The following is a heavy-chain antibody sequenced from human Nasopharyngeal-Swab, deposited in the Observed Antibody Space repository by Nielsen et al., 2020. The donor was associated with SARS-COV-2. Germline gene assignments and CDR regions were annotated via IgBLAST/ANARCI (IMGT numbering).Heavy chain of an antibody. CDR1: GFTFSSYS. Sequence: GASLKISCAASGFTFSSYSMNWVRQAPGKGLEWVSSISSSSSYIYYADSVKGRFTISRDNAKNSLYLQMNSRRAEDTGVYYCARGGVRSYWFDPWGQGTLVTVSS. D-gene: IGHD3-16*01. CDR2: ISSSSSYI. J-gene: IGHJ5*02. CDR3: ARGGVRSYWFDP. V-gene: IGHV3-21*01.